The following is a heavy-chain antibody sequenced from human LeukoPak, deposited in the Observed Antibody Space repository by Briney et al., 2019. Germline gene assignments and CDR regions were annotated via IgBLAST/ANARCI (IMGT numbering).Heavy chain of an antibody. CDR3: ASKGADSSGYGIFGY. V-gene: IGHV4-39*07. D-gene: IGHD3-22*01. J-gene: IGHJ4*02. CDR2: IYYSGST. CDR1: GGSISSSSYY. Sequence: PSETLSLTCTVSGGSISSSSYYWGWIRQPPGKGLEWIGSIYYSGSTYYNPSLKSRVTISVDTSKNQFSLKLSSVTAADTAVYYCASKGADSSGYGIFGYWGQGTLVTVSS.